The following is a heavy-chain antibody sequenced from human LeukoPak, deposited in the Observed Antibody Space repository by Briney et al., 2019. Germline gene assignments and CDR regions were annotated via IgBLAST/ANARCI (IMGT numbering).Heavy chain of an antibody. Sequence: SETLSLTCTVSGGSISSYYWSWIRQPAGKGLEWIGRIYTSGSTNYNPSLKSRVTISVDTSKNQFSLKLSSVTAADTAVYYCARDGLYYYDSSGYRNDAFDIWGQGTMVTVSS. D-gene: IGHD3-22*01. CDR3: ARDGLYYYDSSGYRNDAFDI. CDR2: IYTSGST. V-gene: IGHV4-4*07. J-gene: IGHJ3*02. CDR1: GGSISSYY.